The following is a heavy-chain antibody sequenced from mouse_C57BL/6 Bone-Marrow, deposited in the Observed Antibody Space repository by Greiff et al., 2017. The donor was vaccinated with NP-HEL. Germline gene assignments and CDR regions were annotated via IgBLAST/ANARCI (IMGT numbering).Heavy chain of an antibody. D-gene: IGHD3-3*01. V-gene: IGHV2-2*01. J-gene: IGHJ4*01. CDR2: IWSGGST. Sequence: VQLQQSGPGLVQPSQSLSITCTVSGFSFTGYGVHWVRQSPGKGLEWLGVIWSGGSTDYNDAFISRLSIRTANSKRHVFFKMNSLQDDDTAIYYCSRNRADYFYAMEYTGQATSVTVAS. CDR1: GFSFTGYG. CDR3: SRNRADYFYAMEY.